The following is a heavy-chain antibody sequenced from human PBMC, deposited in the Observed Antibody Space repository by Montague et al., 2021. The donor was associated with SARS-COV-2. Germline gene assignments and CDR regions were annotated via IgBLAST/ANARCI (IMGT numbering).Heavy chain of an antibody. CDR3: ARETLMYGTSGWSLDD. CDR1: GFTFSSYA. CDR2: ISYDGSNK. D-gene: IGHD6-19*01. Sequence: SLRLSRAASGFTFSSYAMHWVRQAPGKGLEWVAFISYDGSNKYYADSVKGRFTISRDNSKNTLYLQMNSLRAEDTAAYYCARETLMYGTSGWSLDDWGQGTLVTVSS. V-gene: IGHV3-30*04. J-gene: IGHJ4*02.